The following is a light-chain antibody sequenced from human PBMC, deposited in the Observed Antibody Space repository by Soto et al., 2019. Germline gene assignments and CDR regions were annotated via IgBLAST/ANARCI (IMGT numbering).Light chain of an antibody. V-gene: IGKV3-15*01. CDR3: QRYNNWPRT. J-gene: IGKJ1*01. Sequence: EIVMTQSPATLSVSPRARARLSFRASQSVSYNLAWYQHKPGQAPRLLIYGPSTRATGIPARFSGRGSGTEFTLTISSLQSEDFALYYCQRYNNWPRTFGQGTKVDI. CDR2: GPS. CDR1: QSVSYN.